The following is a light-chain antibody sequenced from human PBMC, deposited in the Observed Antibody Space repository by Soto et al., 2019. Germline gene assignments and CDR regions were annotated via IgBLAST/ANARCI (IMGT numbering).Light chain of an antibody. CDR1: SSDVGRYNY. CDR3: SSYTRTFTYV. CDR2: EVS. V-gene: IGLV2-14*01. Sequence: QSALTQPASVSGSPGQSITISCSGTSSDVGRYNYVSWYQQHPGTAPKLMIYEVSNRPSGVSNRFSGSKSGDTASLTISGLHAEEEADYYCSSYTRTFTYVFDAGPKVTVL. J-gene: IGLJ1*01.